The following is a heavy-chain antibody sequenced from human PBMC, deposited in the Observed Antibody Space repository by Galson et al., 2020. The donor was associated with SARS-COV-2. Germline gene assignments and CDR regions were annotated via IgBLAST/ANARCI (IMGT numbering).Heavy chain of an antibody. D-gene: IGHD1-26*01. J-gene: IGHJ4*02. CDR1: GFTFSDHA. CDR2: IFFDGSEK. V-gene: IGHV3-33*01. CDR3: ARDGQSSREWAFDY. Sequence: GESLKISCAASGFTFSDHAMHWVRQAPGKGLEWVAQIFFDGSEKYYGDSVRGRFTISRDSSKNTVYLQMNNLRVDDTAVYYCARDGQSSREWAFDYWGQGTLLTVSS.